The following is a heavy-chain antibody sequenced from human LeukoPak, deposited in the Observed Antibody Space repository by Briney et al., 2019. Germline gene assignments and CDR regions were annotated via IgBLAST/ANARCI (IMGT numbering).Heavy chain of an antibody. CDR3: ARDAVATITFDY. CDR1: GGTFSSYA. D-gene: IGHD5-12*01. Sequence: SVKVSCKASGGTFSSYAISWVRQAPGQGLEWMGGIIPIFGTANYAQKFQGRVTITADESTSTAYMELSSLRSEDTAVYYCARDAVATITFDYWGQGTLVTVSS. J-gene: IGHJ4*02. CDR2: IIPIFGTA. V-gene: IGHV1-69*01.